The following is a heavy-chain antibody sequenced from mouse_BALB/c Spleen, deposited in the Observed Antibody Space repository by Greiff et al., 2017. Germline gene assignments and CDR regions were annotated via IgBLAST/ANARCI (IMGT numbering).Heavy chain of an antibody. J-gene: IGHJ4*01. CDR2: IWGDGST. V-gene: IGHV2-6-7*01. CDR3: ARAYYGNYYAMDY. CDR1: GFSLTGYG. D-gene: IGHD2-10*01. Sequence: VKLMESGPGLVAPSQSLSITCTVSGFSLTGYGVNWVRQPPGKGLEWLGMIWGDGSTDYNSALKSRLSISKDNSKSQVFLKMNSLQTDDTARYYCARAYYGNYYAMDYWGQGTSVTVSS.